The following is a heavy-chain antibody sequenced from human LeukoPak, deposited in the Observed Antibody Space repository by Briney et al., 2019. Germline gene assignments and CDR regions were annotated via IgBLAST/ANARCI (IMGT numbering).Heavy chain of an antibody. D-gene: IGHD2-15*01. CDR3: ARDHCSGGSCYSKNGWFDP. Sequence: ASVKVSCKASGYTFTSYYMHWVRQAPGQGLEWMGIINPSGGSTSYAQKFQGRVTMTRDTSISTAYMELSRLRSDDTAVYYCARDHCSGGSCYSKNGWFDPWGQGTLVTVSS. V-gene: IGHV1-46*01. CDR2: INPSGGST. J-gene: IGHJ5*02. CDR1: GYTFTSYY.